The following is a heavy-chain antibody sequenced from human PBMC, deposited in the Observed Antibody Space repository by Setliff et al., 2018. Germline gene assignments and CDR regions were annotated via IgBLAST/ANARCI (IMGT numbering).Heavy chain of an antibody. CDR3: ARDQSSVKRTLTDYYYMDV. J-gene: IGHJ6*03. D-gene: IGHD3-22*01. CDR1: GYFFTGYG. Sequence: ASVKVSCKASGYFFTGYGISWVRQTPGQGPEWMGWISPYNGDTSYSQRFQDRITLTTDTPANTAYMELRSLRFDDTAVYYCARDQSSVKRTLTDYYYMDVWGTGTTVTVSS. CDR2: ISPYNGDT. V-gene: IGHV1-18*01.